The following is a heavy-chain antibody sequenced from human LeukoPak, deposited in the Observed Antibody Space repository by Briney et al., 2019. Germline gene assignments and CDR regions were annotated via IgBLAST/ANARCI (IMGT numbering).Heavy chain of an antibody. CDR1: GYTITGYY. D-gene: IGHD1-1*01. J-gene: IGHJ4*02. CDR2: INPNNGGT. Sequence: ASVTVSCKAFGYTITGYYIHWVRPAPGQGLEWMGRINPNNGGTNSAQKFQGRVAMTRDTSIGTAYMELNRLTYDDTAVYYCGRDRHWNQGNFDYWGQGTLVTVSS. CDR3: GRDRHWNQGNFDY. V-gene: IGHV1-2*06.